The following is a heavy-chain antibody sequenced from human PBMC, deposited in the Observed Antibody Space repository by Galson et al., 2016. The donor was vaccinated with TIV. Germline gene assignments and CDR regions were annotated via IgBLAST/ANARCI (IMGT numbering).Heavy chain of an antibody. J-gene: IGHJ6*02. Sequence: LRLSCAASGFTFSSYAMTWVRQAPGKGLEWVSAITGGGGTTYYADSVKGRFTIPRDNSKNTVYLQMNSLRADETAVYYCAKVPSSGFRYYYGMDVWGQGTTVTVSS. V-gene: IGHV3-23*01. CDR1: GFTFSSYA. CDR3: AKVPSSGFRYYYGMDV. CDR2: ITGGGGTT. D-gene: IGHD3-22*01.